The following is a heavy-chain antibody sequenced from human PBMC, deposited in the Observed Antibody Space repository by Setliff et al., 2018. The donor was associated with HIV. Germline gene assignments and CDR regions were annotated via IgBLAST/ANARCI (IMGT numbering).Heavy chain of an antibody. Sequence: SETLSLTCAVYGGSFSGYYWSWNRQPPGKGLEWIGEINHSGSTNYNPSLKSRVTISVDTSKNQFSLKLSSVTAADTAVYYCARDRYTWNYGKNYMDVWGKGTTVTVSS. D-gene: IGHD1-7*01. CDR3: ARDRYTWNYGKNYMDV. CDR1: GGSFSGYY. V-gene: IGHV4-34*01. J-gene: IGHJ6*03. CDR2: INHSGST.